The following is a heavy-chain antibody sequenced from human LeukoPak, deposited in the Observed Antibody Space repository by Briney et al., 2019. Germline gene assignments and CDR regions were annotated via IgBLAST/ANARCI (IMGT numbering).Heavy chain of an antibody. V-gene: IGHV3-30*02. CDR2: IRYDGNNK. D-gene: IGHD1-14*01. J-gene: IGHJ4*02. CDR1: GFTFSNYG. CDR3: VKDNPLDY. Sequence: GGSLRLSCGASGFTFSNYGMLWVRQAPGKGLDWVAFIRYDGNNKLYADSVKGRFTISRDNSKNTLYLHINSLRAEDTAVYYCVKDNPLDYWGQGTRVIVSS.